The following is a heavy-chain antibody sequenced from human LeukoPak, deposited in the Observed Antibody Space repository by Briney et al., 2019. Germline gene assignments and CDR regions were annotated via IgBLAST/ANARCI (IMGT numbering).Heavy chain of an antibody. CDR1: GGSISSYY. Sequence: SETLSLTCTVSGGSISSYYWSWIRQPPGKGLEWIGYIYYSGSTNYNPSLKSRVTISVDTSKNQFSLKLSSVTAADTAVYYCARGRRLTPYYYYGMDAWGQGTTVTVSS. J-gene: IGHJ6*02. CDR2: IYYSGST. V-gene: IGHV4-59*12. CDR3: ARGRRLTPYYYYGMDA.